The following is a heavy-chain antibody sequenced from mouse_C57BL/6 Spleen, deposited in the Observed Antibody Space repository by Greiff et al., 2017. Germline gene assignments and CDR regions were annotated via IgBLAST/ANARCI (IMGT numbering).Heavy chain of an antibody. D-gene: IGHD2-10*02. CDR1: GFTFSSYG. CDR2: ISSGGSYT. V-gene: IGHV5-6*01. Sequence: EVKLVESGGDLVKPGGSLKLSCAASGFTFSSYGMSWVRQTPDKRLEWVATISSGGSYTYYPDSVKGRFTISRDNAKNTLYLQMSSLKSEDTAVYYCARQGYGKGFAYWGQGTLVTVSA. J-gene: IGHJ3*01. CDR3: ARQGYGKGFAY.